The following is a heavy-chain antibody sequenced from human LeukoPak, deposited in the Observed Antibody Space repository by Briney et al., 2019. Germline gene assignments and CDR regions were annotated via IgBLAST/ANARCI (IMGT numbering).Heavy chain of an antibody. CDR2: IYSRGST. CDR3: ARDYYGP. CDR1: GFTVSSNY. J-gene: IGHJ5*02. Sequence: GGSLRLSCAASGFTVSSNYMSWVRQAPGKGLEWVSSIYSRGSTSYVDSVKGRFTISRDNSKNTLFLQMNSLRVEDTAVYYCARDYYGPWGQGTLVTVSS. D-gene: IGHD3-22*01. V-gene: IGHV3-66*03.